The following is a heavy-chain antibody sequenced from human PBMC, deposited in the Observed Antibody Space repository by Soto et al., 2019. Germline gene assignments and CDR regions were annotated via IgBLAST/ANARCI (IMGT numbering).Heavy chain of an antibody. V-gene: IGHV4-34*01. J-gene: IGHJ4*02. D-gene: IGHD2-15*01. CDR1: GGSFSGYY. CDR2: INHSGST. CDR3: ARGSSLDIVVVVAASENVYFDY. Sequence: SETLSLTCAVYGGSFSGYYWSWIRQPPGKGLEWIGEINHSGSTNYNPSLKSRVTISVDTSKNQFSLKLSSVTAADTAVYYCARGSSLDIVVVVAASENVYFDYWGQGTLVTVSS.